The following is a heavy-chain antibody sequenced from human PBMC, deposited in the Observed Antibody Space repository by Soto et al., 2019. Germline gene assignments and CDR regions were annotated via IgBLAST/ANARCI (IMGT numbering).Heavy chain of an antibody. CDR1: GYTFTSYG. CDR3: AREVGEYCSGGSCYWDFDY. D-gene: IGHD2-15*01. V-gene: IGHV1-18*01. J-gene: IGHJ4*02. Sequence: ASVKVSCKASGYTFTSYGISCVRQAPGQGLEWMGWISAYNGNTNYAQKLQGRVTMTTDTSTSTAYMELRSLRSDDTAVYYCAREVGEYCSGGSCYWDFDYWGQGTLVTVSS. CDR2: ISAYNGNT.